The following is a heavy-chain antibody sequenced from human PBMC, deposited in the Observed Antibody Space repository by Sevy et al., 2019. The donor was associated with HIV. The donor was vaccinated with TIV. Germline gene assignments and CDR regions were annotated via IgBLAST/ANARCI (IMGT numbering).Heavy chain of an antibody. J-gene: IGHJ4*02. CDR1: GFTFTNYG. CDR3: AREGCTKPHDY. CDR2: IWSDGTMK. D-gene: IGHD2-8*01. V-gene: IGHV3-33*08. Sequence: GGSLRLSCAASGFTFTNYGMHWVRQAPGKGLEWVAVIWSDGTMKYYADSVKGRFTISRDNSKSSVYLQMNNLRPEDTAVYYCAREGCTKPHDYWGQGTLVTVSS.